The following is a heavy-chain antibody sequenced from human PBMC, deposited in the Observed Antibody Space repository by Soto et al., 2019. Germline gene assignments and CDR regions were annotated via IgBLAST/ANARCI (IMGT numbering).Heavy chain of an antibody. V-gene: IGHV3-53*04. CDR2: IYSGGST. D-gene: IGHD3-22*01. J-gene: IGHJ6*03. Sequence: GRSLRLCCGASGVTVSSNYMSWVRQAPGKGLEWVSVIYSGGSTYYADSVKGRFTISRHNSKNTLYLQMNSLRAEDTAVYYCARSRAKWLSGTYYYSYYMDVWGKGTTVTVSS. CDR1: GVTVSSNY. CDR3: ARSRAKWLSGTYYYSYYMDV.